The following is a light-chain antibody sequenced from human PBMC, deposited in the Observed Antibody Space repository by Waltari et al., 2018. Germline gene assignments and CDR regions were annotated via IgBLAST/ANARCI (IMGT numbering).Light chain of an antibody. CDR1: SSNIGSHY. CDR2: RNN. V-gene: IGLV1-47*01. J-gene: IGLJ2*01. Sequence: SVLTQPPPASATPRPRVTISCSGSSSNIGSHYVYWYQQLPGTAPKLRIYRNNQRPSGAPDRFSGSKSGTSASLAISGLRSEDEADYYCAAWDDSLSGPVFGGGTKLTVL. CDR3: AAWDDSLSGPV.